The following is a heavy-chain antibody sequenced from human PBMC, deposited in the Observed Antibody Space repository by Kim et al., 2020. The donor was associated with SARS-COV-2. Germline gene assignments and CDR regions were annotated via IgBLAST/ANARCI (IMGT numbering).Heavy chain of an antibody. Sequence: ASVKVSCKASGYTFTSYDINWVRQATGQGLEWMGWMNPNSGNTGYAQKFQGRVTMTRNTSISTAYMELSSLRSEDTAVYYCARGPLSYAYKEFDYWGQGTLVTVSS. CDR2: MNPNSGNT. J-gene: IGHJ4*02. CDR3: ARGPLSYAYKEFDY. V-gene: IGHV1-8*01. D-gene: IGHD5-18*01. CDR1: GYTFTSYD.